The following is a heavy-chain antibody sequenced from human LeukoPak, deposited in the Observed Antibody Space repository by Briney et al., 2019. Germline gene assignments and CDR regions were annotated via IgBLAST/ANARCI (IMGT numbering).Heavy chain of an antibody. V-gene: IGHV4-34*01. Sequence: PSETLSLTCAVYGGSFSGYYWSWIRQPPGKGLEWIGEINHSGSTNYNPSLKSRVTISVDTSKNQFSLKLSSVTAADTAVYYCARVHIVATIQLVRYYYYYYYMDVWGKGTTVTVYS. CDR2: INHSGST. CDR3: ARVHIVATIQLVRYYYYYYYMDV. J-gene: IGHJ6*03. D-gene: IGHD5-12*01. CDR1: GGSFSGYY.